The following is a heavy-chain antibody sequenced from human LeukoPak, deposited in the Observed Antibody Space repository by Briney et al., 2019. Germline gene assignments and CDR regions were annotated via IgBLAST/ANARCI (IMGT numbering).Heavy chain of an antibody. Sequence: SETLSLTCAVYGGSFSGYYWGWIRQPPGKGLEWIGSIYHSGSTYYNPSLKSRVTISVDTSKNQFSLKLSSVTAADTAVYYCARDQATIILGYFDYWGQGTLVTVSS. D-gene: IGHD1-26*01. J-gene: IGHJ4*02. V-gene: IGHV4-34*01. CDR1: GGSFSGYY. CDR3: ARDQATIILGYFDY. CDR2: IYHSGST.